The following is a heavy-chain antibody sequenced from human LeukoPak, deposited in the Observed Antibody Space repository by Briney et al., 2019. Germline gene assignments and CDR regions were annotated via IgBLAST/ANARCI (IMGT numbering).Heavy chain of an antibody. J-gene: IGHJ4*02. CDR1: GGTFSRYA. D-gene: IGHD6-13*01. CDR2: IIPIFGTA. CDR3: ARDLGGIAAAYFDY. V-gene: IGHV1-69*01. Sequence: SVKVSCKASGGTFSRYAISWVRQAPGQGLEWMGGIIPIFGTANYAQKFQGRVTITADESTSTAYMELSSLRSEDTAVYYCARDLGGIAAAYFDYWGQGTLVTVSS.